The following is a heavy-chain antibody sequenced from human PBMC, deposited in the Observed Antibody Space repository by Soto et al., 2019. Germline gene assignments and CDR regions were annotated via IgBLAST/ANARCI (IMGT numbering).Heavy chain of an antibody. D-gene: IGHD4-17*01. Sequence: GGSLRLSCAASGFTFSSYAMSWVRQAPGKGLEWVSAISGSGGSTYFADSVKGRFTISRDNSKNTLYLQMNGLRAEDTAVYYCAKVNDYGDYVPYYYGMDVWGQGTTVTVSS. CDR1: GFTFSSYA. J-gene: IGHJ6*02. CDR3: AKVNDYGDYVPYYYGMDV. CDR2: ISGSGGST. V-gene: IGHV3-23*01.